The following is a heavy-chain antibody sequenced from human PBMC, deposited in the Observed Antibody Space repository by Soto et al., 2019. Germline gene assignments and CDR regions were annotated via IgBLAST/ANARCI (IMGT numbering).Heavy chain of an antibody. D-gene: IGHD2-15*01. CDR2: IFLTNDA. Sequence: QITLKESGPTLVKPTQTLTLTCTLSGFSLRSPGVGVGWILQSPGKDLEWLALIFLTNDARYSPSMRRRLTSTKVTSKSQVVLTRINVDPVDTGTYYCTHRRNVYMDSVSEFDNWFQGIQVSFSS. V-gene: IGHV2-5*01. CDR3: THRRNVYMDSVSEFDN. CDR1: GFSLRSPGVG. J-gene: IGHJ4*02.